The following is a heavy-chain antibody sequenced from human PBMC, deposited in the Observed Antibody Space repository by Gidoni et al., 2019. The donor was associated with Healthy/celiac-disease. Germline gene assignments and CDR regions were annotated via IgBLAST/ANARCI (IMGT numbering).Heavy chain of an antibody. J-gene: IGHJ5*02. CDR2: IYTSGST. V-gene: IGHV4-61*02. D-gene: IGHD4-17*01. Sequence: QVQLQESGPGLVKPSQTLSLTCTVSGGSISSGRYYWSWIRQPAGKGLEWIGRIYTSGSTNYNPSLKSRVTISVDTSKNQFSLKLSSVTAADTAVYYCARVRMTTVTWGWFDPWGQGTLVTVSS. CDR3: ARVRMTTVTWGWFDP. CDR1: GGSISSGRYY.